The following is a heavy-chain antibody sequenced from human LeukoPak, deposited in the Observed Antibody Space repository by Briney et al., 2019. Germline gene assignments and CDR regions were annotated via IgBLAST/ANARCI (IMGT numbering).Heavy chain of an antibody. D-gene: IGHD5-18*01. Sequence: SETLSLTCTVSGGSISSYYWSWLRQPPGKGLEWIGYIYYSGSTNYNPSLKSRVTISVDTSKNQFSLKLSSVTAADTAVYYCARALTSYSYGPLDWGQGTLVTVSS. CDR1: GGSISSYY. CDR3: ARALTSYSYGPLD. J-gene: IGHJ4*02. V-gene: IGHV4-59*01. CDR2: IYYSGST.